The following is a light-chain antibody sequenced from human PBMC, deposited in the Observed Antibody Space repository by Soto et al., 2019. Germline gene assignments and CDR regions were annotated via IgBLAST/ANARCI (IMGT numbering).Light chain of an antibody. CDR2: DVT. V-gene: IGLV2-11*01. J-gene: IGLJ2*01. CDR3: SSYAGNNNLV. Sequence: QSALTQPRSVSRSPGQSVSISCTGTISDVAGYNYVSWYQHHPGKAPKLLISDVTKRPSWVPDRFSGSKSGNTASLTISEPQAEDEPDYYCSSYAGNNNLVFGGGTKLTVL. CDR1: ISDVAGYNY.